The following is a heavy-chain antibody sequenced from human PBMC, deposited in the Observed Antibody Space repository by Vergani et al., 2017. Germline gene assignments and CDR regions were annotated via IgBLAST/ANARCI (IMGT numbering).Heavy chain of an antibody. D-gene: IGHD6-19*01. CDR2: SYHSGNT. CDR3: STTLISVAATNFDY. V-gene: IGHV4-38-2*01. J-gene: IGHJ4*02. CDR1: GYSISRGYY. Sequence: QVHLQESGPGLVKPSETLSLTCVVSGYSISRGYYWGWIRQPPGKGLEWIGTSYHSGNTYYNTSFKSRVTISVDTSKNQFSLKISSVTAADTAVYYCSTTLISVAATNFDYWGQGTLVTVSS.